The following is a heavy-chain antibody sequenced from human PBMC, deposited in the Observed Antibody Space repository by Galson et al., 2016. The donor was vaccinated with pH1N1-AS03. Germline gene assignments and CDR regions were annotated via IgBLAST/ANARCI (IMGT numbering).Heavy chain of an antibody. CDR2: ISDTGTSN. V-gene: IGHV3-48*02. CDR1: GFTFSTYS. D-gene: IGHD1-26*01. CDR3: ATSLRLRGITFEN. Sequence: SLRLSCAASGFTFSTYSMNWVRQAPGKGLEWVSFISDTGTSNYYADSVKGRFTISRDNVENSLSLQMNSLTNEETAVYYCATSLRLRGITFENWGQGVLVTVSS. J-gene: IGHJ4*02.